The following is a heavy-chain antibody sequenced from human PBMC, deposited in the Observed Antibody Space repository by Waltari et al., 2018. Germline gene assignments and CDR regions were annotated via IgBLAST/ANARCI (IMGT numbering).Heavy chain of an antibody. Sequence: QVQLQQWGAGLLKPSETLSLTCAVYGGSFSGYYWIWVRQPPGKGLEWIGEINHSGSTNYNPSLKSRVTISVDTSKNQFSLKLSSVTAADTAVYYCARAAVIAARTFDYWGQGTLVTVSS. CDR2: INHSGST. J-gene: IGHJ4*02. CDR3: ARAAVIAARTFDY. D-gene: IGHD6-6*01. V-gene: IGHV4-34*01. CDR1: GGSFSGYY.